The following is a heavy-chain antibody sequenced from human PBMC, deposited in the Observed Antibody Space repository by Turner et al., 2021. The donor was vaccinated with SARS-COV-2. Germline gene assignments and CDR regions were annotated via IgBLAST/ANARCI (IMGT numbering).Heavy chain of an antibody. CDR3: ARAGWDLLPFDAFDI. V-gene: IGHV3-30-3*01. J-gene: IGHJ3*02. CDR1: GLTFTTYA. D-gene: IGHD1-26*01. Sequence: QVQLVESGGGVVQPGRSLRLSSAASGLTFTTYAMHWVRQAPGKGLEWVAFVSYDGSNKYYADSVKGRFTISRDNSKNTLYLQMNSLRAEDTAVYYCARAGWDLLPFDAFDIWGQGTMVTISS. CDR2: VSYDGSNK.